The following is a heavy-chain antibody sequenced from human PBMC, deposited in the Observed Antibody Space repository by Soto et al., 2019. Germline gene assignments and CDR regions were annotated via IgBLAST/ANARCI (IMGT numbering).Heavy chain of an antibody. Sequence: GGSLRLSCAASGFTFSSYAMHWVRQAPGKGLEYVSAISSNGGSTYYADSVKGRFTISRDNSKNTLYLQMSSLRAEDTAVYYCVKDRNGYFRSRFDYWGQGTLVTVSS. CDR2: ISSNGGST. J-gene: IGHJ4*02. V-gene: IGHV3-64D*08. CDR3: VKDRNGYFRSRFDY. CDR1: GFTFSSYA. D-gene: IGHD2-2*03.